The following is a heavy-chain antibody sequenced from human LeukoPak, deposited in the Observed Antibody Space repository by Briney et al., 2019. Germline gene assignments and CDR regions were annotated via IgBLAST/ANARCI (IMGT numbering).Heavy chain of an antibody. V-gene: IGHV3-30*19. Sequence: GGSLRLSCAASGFTFSSYGMHWVRQAQGKGLEWVAVIPYDGSNKYYADSVKGRFTISRDNSKNTLYLQMNSLRAEDTAVYYCARDPFPPNYDYVWGSYRLDFDYWGQGTLVTVSS. J-gene: IGHJ4*02. CDR3: ARDPFPPNYDYVWGSYRLDFDY. CDR2: IPYDGSNK. D-gene: IGHD3-16*02. CDR1: GFTFSSYG.